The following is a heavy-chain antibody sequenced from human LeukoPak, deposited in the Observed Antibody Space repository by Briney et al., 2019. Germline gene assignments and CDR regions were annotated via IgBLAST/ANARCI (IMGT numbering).Heavy chain of an antibody. D-gene: IGHD2-2*01. Sequence: SETLSLTCAVSGYSLSSGYYWGWIRQPPGKGLEWIGSIYHSGSTYYNPSLKSRVTISVDTSKNQFALKLSSVTAADTAVYYCARTYSSTSLFIDYWGQGTLVTVSS. J-gene: IGHJ4*02. CDR1: GYSLSSGYY. V-gene: IGHV4-38-2*01. CDR3: ARTYSSTSLFIDY. CDR2: IYHSGST.